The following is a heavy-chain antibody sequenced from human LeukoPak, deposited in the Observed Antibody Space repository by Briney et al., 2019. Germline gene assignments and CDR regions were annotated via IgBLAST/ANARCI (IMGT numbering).Heavy chain of an antibody. D-gene: IGHD3-9*01. V-gene: IGHV4-59*01. J-gene: IGHJ4*02. CDR1: GGSISSYY. CDR3: ARGGPTYYDILTGYDPRQYYFDY. Sequence: PSETLSLTCTVSGGSISSYYWSWIRQPPGKGLEWIGYIYYSGSTNYNPSLKSRVTISVDTSKNQFSLKLSSATAADTAVYYCARGGPTYYDILTGYDPRQYYFDYWGQGTLVTVSS. CDR2: IYYSGST.